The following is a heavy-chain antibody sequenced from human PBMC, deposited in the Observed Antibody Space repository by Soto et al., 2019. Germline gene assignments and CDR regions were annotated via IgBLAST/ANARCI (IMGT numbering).Heavy chain of an antibody. Sequence: PSETLSLTCAVSGGSISSSNWWSWVRQPPGKGLEWIGEIYHSGSTNYNPSLKSRVTISVDKSKNQFSLKLSSVTAADTAVYYCARATYYYGSGSYMIDYWGQGTLVTVSS. V-gene: IGHV4-4*02. D-gene: IGHD3-10*01. J-gene: IGHJ4*02. CDR2: IYHSGST. CDR3: ARATYYYGSGSYMIDY. CDR1: GGSISSSNW.